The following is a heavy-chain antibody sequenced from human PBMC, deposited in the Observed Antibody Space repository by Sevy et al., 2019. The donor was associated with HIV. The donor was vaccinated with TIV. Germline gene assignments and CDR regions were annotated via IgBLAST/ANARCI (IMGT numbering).Heavy chain of an antibody. J-gene: IGHJ3*02. CDR3: ARDRLEKLGGYDFWSGYYISYDAFDI. CDR2: IKQDGSEK. CDR1: GFTFSSYW. V-gene: IGHV3-7*01. D-gene: IGHD3-3*01. Sequence: GGSLRLSCAASGFTFSSYWMSWVRQAPGKGLEWVANIKQDGSEKYYVDSVKGRFTISRDNAKYSLYLQMNSLRAEDTAVYYCARDRLEKLGGYDFWSGYYISYDAFDIWGQGTKVTVSS.